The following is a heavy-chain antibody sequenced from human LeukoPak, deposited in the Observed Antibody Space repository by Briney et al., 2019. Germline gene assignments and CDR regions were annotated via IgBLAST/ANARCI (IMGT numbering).Heavy chain of an antibody. D-gene: IGHD3-10*01. V-gene: IGHV3-20*04. CDR2: INWNGGST. CDR3: ARVLGITMVRGVIYYYYYMDV. J-gene: IGHJ6*03. CDR1: GFTFDDYG. Sequence: GGSLRLSCAASGFTFDDYGVSWVRQAPGKGLEWVSGINWNGGSTGYADSVKGRFTISRDNAKDSLYLQMNSLRAEDTALYYCARVLGITMVRGVIYYYYYMDVWGKGTTVTVSS.